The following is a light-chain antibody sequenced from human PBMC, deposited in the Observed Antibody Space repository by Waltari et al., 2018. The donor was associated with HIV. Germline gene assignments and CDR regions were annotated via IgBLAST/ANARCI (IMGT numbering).Light chain of an antibody. V-gene: IGKV1-9*01. Sequence: DPQLTQSPSFLSACVGDRRTISCRASQVITSYLAWYQQKPGKAPKILIYAASTLQSGVPSRFSGSGSGTEFTLTISSLQPEDFATYDCQQLNRYAITFGQGTRLEIK. CDR3: QQLNRYAIT. J-gene: IGKJ5*01. CDR2: AAS. CDR1: QVITSY.